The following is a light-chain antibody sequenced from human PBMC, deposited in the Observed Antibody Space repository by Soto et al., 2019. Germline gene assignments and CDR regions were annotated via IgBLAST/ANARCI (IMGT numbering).Light chain of an antibody. J-gene: IGLJ1*01. CDR1: SSDLAIYNY. Sequence: QSVLTQPASVSGSPGQSITISCTGTSSDLAIYNYVSWYQQQPGKAPKLMIYQVTNRPSGVSNRFSGSRSGNTASLTISGLQDEDEAEYSCSSYKDRSNYVFGTGTKVTVL. CDR2: QVT. V-gene: IGLV2-14*01. CDR3: SSYKDRSNYV.